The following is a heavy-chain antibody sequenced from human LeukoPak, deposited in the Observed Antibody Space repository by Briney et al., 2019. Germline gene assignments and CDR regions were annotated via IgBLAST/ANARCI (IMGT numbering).Heavy chain of an antibody. CDR3: ARSLRGYSYGS. V-gene: IGHV3-7*01. D-gene: IGHD5-18*01. CDR1: GFTFSNYW. J-gene: IGHJ4*02. Sequence: GGSLRLSCAASGFTFSNYWMSWVRQAPGKRLEWVANIKQDGSEKYYVDSVKGRFTISRDNAKNSLYLQVNSMRAEDTAVYYCARSLRGYSYGSGGQGTLVTVSS. CDR2: IKQDGSEK.